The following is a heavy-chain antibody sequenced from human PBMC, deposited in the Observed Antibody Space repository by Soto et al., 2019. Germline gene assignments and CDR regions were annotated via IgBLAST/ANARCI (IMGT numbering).Heavy chain of an antibody. D-gene: IGHD3-9*01. J-gene: IGHJ4*02. CDR2: ISYDGSNK. Sequence: GGSLRLSCAASGFTFSSYAMHWVRQAPGKGLEWVAVISYDGSNKYYADSVKGRFTISRDNSKNTLYLQMNSLRAEDTAVYYCAGRLVFRGFDYWGQGTLVTVSS. CDR3: AGRLVFRGFDY. CDR1: GFTFSSYA. V-gene: IGHV3-30-3*01.